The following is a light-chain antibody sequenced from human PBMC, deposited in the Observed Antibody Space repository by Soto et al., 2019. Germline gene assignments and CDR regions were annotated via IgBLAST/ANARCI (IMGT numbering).Light chain of an antibody. CDR2: GAS. CDR3: QQYATLPET. CDR1: QSIRDNW. V-gene: IGKV3-20*01. J-gene: IGKJ1*01. Sequence: EIVLTQSPGTLSLSPGERATLSCRASQSIRDNWLAWYQQQPGQAPRLLIYGASTRAPGIPARFSCSGSGADFTLIISRLEPEDFALYYCQQYATLPETFGQGTRVEIK.